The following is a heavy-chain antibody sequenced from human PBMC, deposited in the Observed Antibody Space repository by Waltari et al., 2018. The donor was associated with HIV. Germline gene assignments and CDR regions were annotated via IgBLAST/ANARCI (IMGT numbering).Heavy chain of an antibody. CDR3: ATLPYGGRWY. V-gene: IGHV4-34*01. CDR2: INHSGST. D-gene: IGHD2-15*01. J-gene: IGHJ4*02. Sequence: QVQLQQWGAGLLKPSETLSLTCAVYGGSFSGYQWIGEINHSGSTNSNPSLKSRVTISVDTSKNQFSLKLSSVTAADTAVYYCATLPYGGRWYWGQGTLVTVSS. CDR1: GGSFSGY.